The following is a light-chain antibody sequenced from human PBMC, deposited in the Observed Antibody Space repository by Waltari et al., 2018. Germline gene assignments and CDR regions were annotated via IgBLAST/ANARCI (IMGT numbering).Light chain of an antibody. Sequence: DIQMTQSPSSLSASVGDRVTITCRASQSISSYLNWYQQKPGKAPKLLIYAASSLKSGVPSRFSGSGSGTDFTLTISSLQPEDFATYYCQRSYSTPFTFGPGTKVDIK. V-gene: IGKV1-39*01. J-gene: IGKJ3*01. CDR1: QSISSY. CDR3: QRSYSTPFT. CDR2: AAS.